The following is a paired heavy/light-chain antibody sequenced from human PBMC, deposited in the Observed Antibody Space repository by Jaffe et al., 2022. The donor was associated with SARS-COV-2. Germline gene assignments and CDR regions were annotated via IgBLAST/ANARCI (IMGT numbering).Light chain of an antibody. CDR1: SSDVGGYNY. J-gene: IGLJ3*02. Sequence: QSALTQPRSVSGSPGQSVTVSCSGSSSDVGGYNYVSWYQQHPGKAPKLMIYDVSKRPSGVPDRFSGSKSGNTASLTISGLQAEDEADYYCCSYAGTYNFRVFGGGTKLTVL. CDR3: CSYAGTYNFRV. V-gene: IGLV2-11*01. CDR2: DVS.
Heavy chain of an antibody. J-gene: IGHJ4*02. V-gene: IGHV3-53*01. CDR2: IHSGGTT. CDR1: GYTVSNNR. D-gene: IGHD3-16*01. CDR3: LTEREVSNVEV. Sequence: EVQVVESGGGLIQPGGSLRLSCAASGYTVSNNRMSWVRQAPGKGLEWVSVIHSGGTTSHADSVKGRFTISRDNSKNTLYLQMNSLRAEDTAVYYCLTEREVSNVEVWGQGTLVTVSS.